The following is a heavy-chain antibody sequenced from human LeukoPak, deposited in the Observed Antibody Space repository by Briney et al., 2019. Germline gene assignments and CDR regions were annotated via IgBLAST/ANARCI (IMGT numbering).Heavy chain of an antibody. CDR2: IYYSGST. J-gene: IGHJ4*02. CDR3: ARAGDYCSGGSCYLDY. CDR1: GGSISSYY. Sequence: PSETLSPTCTVSGGSISSYYWSWIRQPPGKGLEWIGYIYYSGSTNYNPSLKSRVTISVDTSKNQFSLKLSSVTAADTAVYYCARAGDYCSGGSCYLDYWGQGTLVTVSS. D-gene: IGHD2-15*01. V-gene: IGHV4-59*01.